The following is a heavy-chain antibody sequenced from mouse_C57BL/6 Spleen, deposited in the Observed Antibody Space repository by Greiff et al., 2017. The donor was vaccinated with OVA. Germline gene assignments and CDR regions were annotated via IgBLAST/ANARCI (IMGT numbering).Heavy chain of an antibody. Sequence: VQLQQSGPELVKPGASVKISCKASGYTFTDYYMNWVKQSHGKSLEWIGDINPNNGGTSYNQKFKGKATLTVDKSSSTAYMELRSLTSEDSAVYYGARRGYDSSYCDVWGRGTTVTVSS. CDR2: INPNNGGT. D-gene: IGHD2-4*01. J-gene: IGHJ1*03. CDR1: GYTFTDYY. V-gene: IGHV1-26*01. CDR3: ARRGYDSSYCDV.